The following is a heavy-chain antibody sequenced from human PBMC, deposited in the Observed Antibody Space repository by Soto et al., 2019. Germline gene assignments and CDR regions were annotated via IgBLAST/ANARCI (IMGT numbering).Heavy chain of an antibody. D-gene: IGHD6-6*01. CDR1: GFTFSGYA. V-gene: IGHV3-23*01. CDR2: ISGSGGST. Sequence: EVQLLESGGGLVQPGGSLRLSCAASGFTFSGYAMSWVRQAPGKGLEWVSAISGSGGSTYYADSVKGRFTISRDNSKNTLYLQMNSLRAEDTAVYYCAKCRGYSSSAPGDYWGQGTLVTVSS. J-gene: IGHJ4*02. CDR3: AKCRGYSSSAPGDY.